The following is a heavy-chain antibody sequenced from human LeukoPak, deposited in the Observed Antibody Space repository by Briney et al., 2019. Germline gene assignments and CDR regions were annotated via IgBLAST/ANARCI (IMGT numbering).Heavy chain of an antibody. CDR1: GGSISSGGYY. V-gene: IGHV4-30-2*01. CDR3: ARVTQSGSYLPEPDY. J-gene: IGHJ4*02. D-gene: IGHD1-26*01. CDR2: IYHSGST. Sequence: PSETLSLTCTVSGGSISSGGYYWSWIRQPPGKGLEWIGYIYHSGSTYYNPSLKSRVTISVDRSKNQFSLKLSSVAAADTAVYYCARVTQSGSYLPEPDYWGQGTLVTVSS.